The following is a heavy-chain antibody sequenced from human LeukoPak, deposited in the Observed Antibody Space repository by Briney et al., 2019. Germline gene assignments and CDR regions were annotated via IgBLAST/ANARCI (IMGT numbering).Heavy chain of an antibody. CDR3: AKVAIAYCGGDCSFDY. Sequence: GGSLRLSCAASGFTFSSYAMSWVRQAPGKGLEWVSAISGSGGSTYYADSVKGRFTISRDNSKNTLYLQMNSLRAEDTAVYYCAKVAIAYCGGDCSFDYWGQGTLVTVSS. J-gene: IGHJ4*02. V-gene: IGHV3-23*01. CDR2: ISGSGGST. CDR1: GFTFSSYA. D-gene: IGHD2-21*02.